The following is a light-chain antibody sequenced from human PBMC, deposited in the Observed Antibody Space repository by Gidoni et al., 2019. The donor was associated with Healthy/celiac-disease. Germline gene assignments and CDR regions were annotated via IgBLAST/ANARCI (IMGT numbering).Light chain of an antibody. CDR2: DAS. J-gene: IGKJ1*01. Sequence: DIQMTQSPSTLSASVGDRVPITCRASQSISSWLAWYQQKPGKAPKLLIYDASSLESGVPSRFSGSGSGTEFTLTISSLQPDDFATYYCQQYNSYSQSFRTFGQGTKVEIK. CDR1: QSISSW. V-gene: IGKV1-5*01. CDR3: QQYNSYSQSFRT.